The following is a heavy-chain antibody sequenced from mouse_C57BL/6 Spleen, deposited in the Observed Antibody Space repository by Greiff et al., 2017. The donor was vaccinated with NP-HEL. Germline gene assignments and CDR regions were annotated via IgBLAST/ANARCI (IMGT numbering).Heavy chain of an antibody. Sequence: DVKLVESGPGLAKPSQTLSLTCSVTGYSITSDYWNWIRKFPGNKLEYMGYISYSGSTYYNPSLKSRISITRDTSKNQYYLQLNSVTTEDTATYYCARYPHGSSYYWYFDVWGTGTTVTVSS. D-gene: IGHD1-1*01. CDR2: ISYSGST. V-gene: IGHV3-8*01. CDR1: GYSITSDY. J-gene: IGHJ1*03. CDR3: ARYPHGSSYYWYFDV.